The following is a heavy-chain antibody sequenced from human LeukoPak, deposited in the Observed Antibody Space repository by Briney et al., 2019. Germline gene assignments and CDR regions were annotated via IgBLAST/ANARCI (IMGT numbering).Heavy chain of an antibody. CDR1: GFTFSSYS. CDR2: ISSSSSTI. CDR3: AREYCSSTSCSPDY. D-gene: IGHD2-2*01. J-gene: IGHJ4*02. V-gene: IGHV3-48*04. Sequence: PGGSLRLSCAASGFTFSSYSMNWVRQAPGKGLEWVSYISSSSSTIYYADSVKGRFTISRDNAKNTLYLQMNSLRAEDTAVYYCAREYCSSTSCSPDYWGQGTLVTVSS.